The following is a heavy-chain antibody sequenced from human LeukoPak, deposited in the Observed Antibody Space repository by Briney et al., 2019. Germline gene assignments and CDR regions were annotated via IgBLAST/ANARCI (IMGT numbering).Heavy chain of an antibody. J-gene: IGHJ5*02. Sequence: SETLSLTCTVSGGSISSGGYYWSWIRQHPGKGLEWIGYIYYSGSTYYNPSLKSRVTISVDTSKNQFSLKLSSVTAADTAVYYCASVSYDFWSGYYPNWFDPWGQGTLVTVSS. V-gene: IGHV4-31*03. CDR2: IYYSGST. CDR1: GGSISSGGYY. CDR3: ASVSYDFWSGYYPNWFDP. D-gene: IGHD3-3*01.